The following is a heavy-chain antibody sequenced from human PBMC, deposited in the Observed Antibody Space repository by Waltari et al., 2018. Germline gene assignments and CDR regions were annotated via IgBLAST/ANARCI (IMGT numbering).Heavy chain of an antibody. CDR2: ISPTGST. V-gene: IGHV3-53*01. J-gene: IGHJ4*02. CDR3: ATETRYNCYGFTCREIDY. Sequence: EVQLVESGGGLIQPGGSLRLSCAASGFTVSSNYMSWVRQAPGKGLEWIGRISPTGSTDYKPSLKSRLSITVDTSKNHFSLSLNSVTAADTAVYYCATETRYNCYGFTCREIDYWGLGILVTVSS. D-gene: IGHD2-21*01. CDR1: GFTVSSNY.